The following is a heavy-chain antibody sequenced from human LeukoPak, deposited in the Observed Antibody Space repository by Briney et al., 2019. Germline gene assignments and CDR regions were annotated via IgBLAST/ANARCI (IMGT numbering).Heavy chain of an antibody. CDR2: IYYSGST. V-gene: IGHV4-39*01. CDR1: GGSISSSSYY. Sequence: SETLSLTCTVSGGSISSSSYYWGWIRQPPGKGLEWIGSIYYSGSTYYNPSLKSRVTISVDTSKNQFSLKLSSVTAADTAVYYCASHLLMVYAMAQDAFDIWGQGTMVTVSS. CDR3: ASHLLMVYAMAQDAFDI. J-gene: IGHJ3*02. D-gene: IGHD2-8*01.